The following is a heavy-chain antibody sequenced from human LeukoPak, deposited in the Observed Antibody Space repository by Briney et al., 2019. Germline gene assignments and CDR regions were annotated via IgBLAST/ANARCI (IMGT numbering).Heavy chain of an antibody. CDR1: GYTFTGHYY. Sequence: ASVKVSCKASGYTFTGHYYIHWVRQAPGQGLEWMGWITPNTGGTNYAQKFQGRVTMTRDTSISTVYMELSRLRSDDTAVYFCARDSATYCGSDYYMDVWGKGTAVTISS. D-gene: IGHD3-10*01. CDR2: ITPNTGGT. CDR3: ARDSATYCGSDYYMDV. V-gene: IGHV1-2*02. J-gene: IGHJ6*03.